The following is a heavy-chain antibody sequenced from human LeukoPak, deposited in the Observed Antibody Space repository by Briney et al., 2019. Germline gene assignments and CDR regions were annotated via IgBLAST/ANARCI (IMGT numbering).Heavy chain of an antibody. CDR2: ISSSSTYI. V-gene: IGHV3-21*01. Sequence: GGSLILSCAASGFTFNTYAMSWVRQAPGKGLEWVSSISSSSTYIYYADSLEGRFTISRDNVRNSLYLQMNSLRAEDTAVYYCAGDYEGNLAFDIWGQGTMVTVSS. CDR1: GFTFNTYA. D-gene: IGHD4-23*01. CDR3: AGDYEGNLAFDI. J-gene: IGHJ3*02.